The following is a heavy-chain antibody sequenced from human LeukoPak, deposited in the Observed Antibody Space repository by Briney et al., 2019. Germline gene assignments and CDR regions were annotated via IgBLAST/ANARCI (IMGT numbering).Heavy chain of an antibody. V-gene: IGHV4-34*01. CDR1: GGSFSGYY. D-gene: IGHD3-10*01. CDR3: ARHKYYYGSGSWFDY. CDR2: INHSGST. J-gene: IGHJ4*02. Sequence: SETLSLTCAVYGGSFSGYYWSWIRQPPGKGLEWIGEINHSGSTNYNPSLKSRVTISVDTSKNQFSLKLSSATAADTAVYYCARHKYYYGSGSWFDYWGQGTLVTVSS.